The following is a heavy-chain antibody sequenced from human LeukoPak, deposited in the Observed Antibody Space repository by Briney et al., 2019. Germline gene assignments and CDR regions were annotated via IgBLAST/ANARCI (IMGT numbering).Heavy chain of an antibody. J-gene: IGHJ4*02. Sequence: ASVKVSCKASGYTFTGYYMHWVRQAPGQGLEWMGWINPNSGGTNYAQKFQGRVTMTRDTSITTAYMELSRLRYDDTAVYYCARAHRAYSSSADFDYWGQGTLVTVSS. V-gene: IGHV1-2*02. CDR1: GYTFTGYY. CDR2: INPNSGGT. CDR3: ARAHRAYSSSADFDY. D-gene: IGHD6-6*01.